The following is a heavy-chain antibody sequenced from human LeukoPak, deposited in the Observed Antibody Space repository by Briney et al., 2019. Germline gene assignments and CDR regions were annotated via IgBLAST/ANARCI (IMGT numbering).Heavy chain of an antibody. CDR3: WKGGWNY. V-gene: IGHV3-64D*09. CDR2: ISSTGGST. Sequence: GGSLRLSCSGSGFMFSSYAMYWVRQAPGKGLEYVSTISSTGGSTYYADSVKARFTISRDNAENTLYLQMSSLRPEDTALYYCWKGGWNYWGQGPWSPSPQ. CDR1: GFMFSSYA. J-gene: IGHJ4*02. D-gene: IGHD2-15*01.